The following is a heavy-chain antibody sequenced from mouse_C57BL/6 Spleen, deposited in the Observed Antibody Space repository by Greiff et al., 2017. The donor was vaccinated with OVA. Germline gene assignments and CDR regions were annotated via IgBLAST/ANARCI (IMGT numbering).Heavy chain of an antibody. CDR1: GYAFSSSW. Sequence: QVQLKQSGPELVKPGASVKISCKASGYAFSSSWMNWVKQRPGKGLEWIGRIYPGDGDTNYNGKFKGKATLTADKSSSTAYMQLSSLTSEDSAVYFCANSYGSDFDYWGQGTTLTVSS. CDR2: IYPGDGDT. CDR3: ANSYGSDFDY. D-gene: IGHD2-2*01. J-gene: IGHJ2*01. V-gene: IGHV1-82*01.